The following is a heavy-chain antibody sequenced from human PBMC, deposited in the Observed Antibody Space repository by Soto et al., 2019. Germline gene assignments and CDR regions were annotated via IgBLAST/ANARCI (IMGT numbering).Heavy chain of an antibody. CDR1: GFTLVGFG. CDR2: ISYDGSNK. CDR3: AKDRDAGIAAAGTDY. V-gene: IGHV3-30*18. Sequence: GGSLELSFAASGFTLVGFGMHGVRQAQGKGLEWVAVISYDGSNKYYADSVKGRFTISRDNSKNTLYLQMNSLRAEDTAVYYCAKDRDAGIAAAGTDYWGQGTLVTVSS. D-gene: IGHD6-13*01. J-gene: IGHJ4*02.